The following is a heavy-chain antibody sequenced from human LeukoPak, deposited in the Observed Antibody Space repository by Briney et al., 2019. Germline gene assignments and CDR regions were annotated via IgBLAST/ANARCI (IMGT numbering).Heavy chain of an antibody. CDR3: AREYSSSWRDAFDI. J-gene: IGHJ3*02. CDR1: GFTFSSYG. V-gene: IGHV3-33*01. Sequence: GRSLRLSCAASGFTFSSYGMHWVRQAPGKGLEWVAVIWYDGSNKYYADSVKGRFTISRDNSKNTLYLQMNSLRVEDTAVYYCAREYSSSWRDAFDIWGQGTMVTVSS. CDR2: IWYDGSNK. D-gene: IGHD6-13*01.